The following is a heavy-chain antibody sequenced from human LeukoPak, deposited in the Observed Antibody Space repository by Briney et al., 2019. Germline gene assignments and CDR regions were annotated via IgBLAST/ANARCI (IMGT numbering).Heavy chain of an antibody. CDR3: ARVASRYYDSSGPAAFDI. CDR2: INPNSGGT. CDR1: GYTFTGYY. Sequence: ASVKVSCKASGYTFTGYYMHWVRQAPGQGLEWMGWINPNSGGTNYAQKFQGRVTMTRDTSISTAYMELSRLRSDDTAVYYCARVASRYYDSSGPAAFDIWGQGTMVTVSS. V-gene: IGHV1-2*02. J-gene: IGHJ3*02. D-gene: IGHD3-22*01.